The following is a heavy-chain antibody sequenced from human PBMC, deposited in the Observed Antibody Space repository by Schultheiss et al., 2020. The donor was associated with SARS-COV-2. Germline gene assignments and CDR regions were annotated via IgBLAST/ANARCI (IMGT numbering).Heavy chain of an antibody. Sequence: SQTLSLTCTVSGGSISSSNWWSWIRQPPGKGLEWIGYIYYSGSTNYNPSLKSRVTISVDTSKNQFSLKLSSVTAADTAVYYCARSRTFGGVIAPFDYWGQGTLVTVSS. D-gene: IGHD3-16*02. CDR1: GGSISSSNW. V-gene: IGHV4-61*01. CDR2: IYYSGST. CDR3: ARSRTFGGVIAPFDY. J-gene: IGHJ4*02.